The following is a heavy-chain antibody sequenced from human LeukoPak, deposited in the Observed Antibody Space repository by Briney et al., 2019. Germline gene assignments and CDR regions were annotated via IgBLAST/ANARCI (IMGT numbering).Heavy chain of an antibody. V-gene: IGHV4-4*07. CDR2: IYTSGST. Sequence: PSETLSLTCAVYGGSFSGYYWSWIRQPAGKGLEWIGRIYTSGSTNYNPSLKSRVTMSVDTSKNQFSLKLSSVTAADTAVYYCARDHPLYSGSYLGWFDPWGQGTLVTVSS. D-gene: IGHD1-26*01. CDR3: ARDHPLYSGSYLGWFDP. CDR1: GGSFSGYY. J-gene: IGHJ5*02.